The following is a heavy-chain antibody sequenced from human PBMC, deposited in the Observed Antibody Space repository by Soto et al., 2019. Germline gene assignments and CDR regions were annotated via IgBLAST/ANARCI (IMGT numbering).Heavy chain of an antibody. J-gene: IGHJ4*02. D-gene: IGHD7-27*01. Sequence: QVQLQESGPGLVRPSQTLSLTCTVSGGSVTSGGYYWSWMRHCPGKGLEWIGYIYSSGDTNYNPSLHSRVATSVDTSNNQFALQLTSETVADSAIYYGTRGWGPPVTNGYGSGGEGILVTVSS. V-gene: IGHV4-31*03. CDR3: TRGWGPPVTNGYGS. CDR2: IYSSGDT. CDR1: GGSVTSGGYY.